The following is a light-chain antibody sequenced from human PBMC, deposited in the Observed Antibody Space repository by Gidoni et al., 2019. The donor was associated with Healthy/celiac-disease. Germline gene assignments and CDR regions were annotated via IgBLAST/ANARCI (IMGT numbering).Light chain of an antibody. J-gene: IGLJ2*01. Sequence: QSALTQPRSVSGSPGQSVTISCTGTSSDVGGYNYVSWYHQPPGKAPKLMIYDVSKRPSGVPDRFSGSKSGNTASLTISGLQAEDEADYYCCSYAGSYTYVVFGGGTKLTVL. CDR1: SSDVGGYNY. V-gene: IGLV2-11*01. CDR3: CSYAGSYTYVV. CDR2: DVS.